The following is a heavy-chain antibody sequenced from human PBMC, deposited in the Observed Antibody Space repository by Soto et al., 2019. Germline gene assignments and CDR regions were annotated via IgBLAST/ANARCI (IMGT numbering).Heavy chain of an antibody. Sequence: GGSLRLSCAASGFTFSSYAMHWVRQAPGKGLEWVAVISYDGSNKYYADSVKGRFTISRDNSKNTLYLQMNSLRAEDTAVYYCARDHLGGGVTTRYFDYWGQGTLVTVSS. J-gene: IGHJ4*02. D-gene: IGHD4-17*01. CDR1: GFTFSSYA. CDR2: ISYDGSNK. CDR3: ARDHLGGGVTTRYFDY. V-gene: IGHV3-30-3*01.